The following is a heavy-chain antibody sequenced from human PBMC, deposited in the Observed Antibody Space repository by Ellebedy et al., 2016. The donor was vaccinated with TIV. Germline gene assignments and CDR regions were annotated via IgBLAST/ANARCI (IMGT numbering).Heavy chain of an antibody. Sequence: ASVKVSCXASGYIFSNYAIYWVRQAPGRRLEWMGWINPGNGNTYYSQKFQGRVTMTRDTTATTAYMELNSLTSEDTAVYYCANGAGGTSYFDFWGQGTLVTVSS. CDR3: ANGAGGTSYFDF. CDR1: GYIFSNYA. D-gene: IGHD1/OR15-1a*01. J-gene: IGHJ4*02. CDR2: INPGNGNT. V-gene: IGHV1-3*01.